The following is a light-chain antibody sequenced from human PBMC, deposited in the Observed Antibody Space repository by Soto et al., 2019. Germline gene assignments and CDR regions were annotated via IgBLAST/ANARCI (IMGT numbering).Light chain of an antibody. Sequence: DIQISKAPSSLCASFCDIVAITFRASRTINNSLQWYQQKPWRAPELLVYATSRLQSGVPSRFTGGGSGTHFTLTISGLQPEDFATYFWQQSYNTPVTFGQGTRLEI. J-gene: IGKJ5*01. V-gene: IGKV1-39*01. CDR1: RTINNS. CDR3: QQSYNTPVT. CDR2: ATS.